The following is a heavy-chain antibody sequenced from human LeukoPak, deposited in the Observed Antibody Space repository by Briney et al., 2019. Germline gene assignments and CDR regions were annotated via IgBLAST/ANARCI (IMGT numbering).Heavy chain of an antibody. V-gene: IGHV3-43*02. CDR2: ISGVGGST. D-gene: IGHD3-22*01. CDR1: GFTFDDYA. CDR3: AKGSYDSSGYYPWPFDY. Sequence: GGSLRLSCAASGFTFDDYAMHWVRQAPGRGLEWVSLISGVGGSTYYADSVKGRFTISRDNSKNSLYLQMNSLRTEDTALYYCAKGSYDSSGYYPWPFDYWGQGTLVTVSS. J-gene: IGHJ4*02.